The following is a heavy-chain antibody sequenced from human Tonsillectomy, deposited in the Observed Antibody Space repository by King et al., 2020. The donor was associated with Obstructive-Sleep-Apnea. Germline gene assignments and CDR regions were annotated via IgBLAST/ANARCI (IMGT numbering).Heavy chain of an antibody. Sequence: VQLVQSGAEVKKPGASVKVSCKASGYTFTGYYFYWLRQAPGQGLEWMGYINPDSGDTNYAQKCQGRVTMTRDTSISTACMELTRLRSDDTAVYYCARGDDIPYWGQGTLVTVSS. CDR2: INPDSGDT. CDR1: GYTFTGYY. V-gene: IGHV1-2*02. D-gene: IGHD3-9*01. J-gene: IGHJ4*02. CDR3: ARGDDIPY.